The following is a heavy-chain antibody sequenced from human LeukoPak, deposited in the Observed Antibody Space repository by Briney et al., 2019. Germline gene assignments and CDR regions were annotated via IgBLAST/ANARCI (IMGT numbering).Heavy chain of an antibody. CDR2: INHSGST. J-gene: IGHJ3*02. CDR3: ASPDYGSGDDAFDI. V-gene: IGHV4-39*07. CDR1: GGSISSSSYY. D-gene: IGHD3-10*01. Sequence: TSETLSLTCTVSGGSISSSSYYWSWIRQPPGKGLEWIGEINHSGSTNYNPSLKSRVTISVDTSKNQFSLKLSSVTAADTAVYYCASPDYGSGDDAFDIWGQGTMVTVSS.